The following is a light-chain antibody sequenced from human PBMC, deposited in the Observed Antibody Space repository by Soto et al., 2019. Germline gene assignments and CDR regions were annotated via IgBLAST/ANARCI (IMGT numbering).Light chain of an antibody. V-gene: IGLV2-8*01. J-gene: IGLJ3*02. CDR3: SSYAGSNNLL. Sequence: QSVLTQPPSASGSPGQSVTISCTGTSGDVGGYNYVSWYQQHPGKAPKLMIYEVTQRTSGVPDRFSGSTSGNTASLTVSGLHDEDEADYYCSSYAGSNNLLFGGGTKLTVL. CDR2: EVT. CDR1: SGDVGGYNY.